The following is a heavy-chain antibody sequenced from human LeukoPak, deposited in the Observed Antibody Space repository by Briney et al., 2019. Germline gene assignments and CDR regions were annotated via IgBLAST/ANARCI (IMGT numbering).Heavy chain of an antibody. CDR3: AKDERNWNYNLASQTYD. D-gene: IGHD1-7*01. CDR2: ISGGGGDT. CDR1: GFTFSSDA. J-gene: IGHJ4*02. V-gene: IGHV3-23*01. Sequence: PGGSLRLSCAASGFTFSSDAMIWVRQAPGKGLEWVSNISGGGGDTYYGDSVKGRFTISRDNSKNTLYLQMSSLRAEDTAVYYCAKDERNWNYNLASQTYDWGQGTLVTVSS.